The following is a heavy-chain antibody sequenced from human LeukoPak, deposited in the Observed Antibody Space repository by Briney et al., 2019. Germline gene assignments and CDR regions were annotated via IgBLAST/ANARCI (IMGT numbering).Heavy chain of an antibody. J-gene: IGHJ4*02. Sequence: DPGGSLRLSCAASGFTFSSYAMSWVRQAPGKGLEWVSAISGSGGSTYYADSVKGRFTISRDNSKNTLYLQMNSLRAEDTAVYYCAKDPVKDPRGSYGFDYWGQGTLVTVSS. CDR1: GFTFSSYA. D-gene: IGHD3-10*01. CDR3: AKDPVKDPRGSYGFDY. V-gene: IGHV3-23*01. CDR2: ISGSGGST.